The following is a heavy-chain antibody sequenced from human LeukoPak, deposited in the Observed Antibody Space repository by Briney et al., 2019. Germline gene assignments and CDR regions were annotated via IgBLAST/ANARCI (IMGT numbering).Heavy chain of an antibody. Sequence: PGGSLRLSCAASGFTLSSNYMNWVRQAPGKGLEWVSVIYSSGSTYYSDSVKGRFTISRDNSKNTLYLQMNSLRAEDTAVYYCARDLYGVSHDYWGQGTLVTVSS. CDR2: IYSSGST. D-gene: IGHD4-17*01. J-gene: IGHJ4*02. V-gene: IGHV3-53*01. CDR3: ARDLYGVSHDY. CDR1: GFTLSSNY.